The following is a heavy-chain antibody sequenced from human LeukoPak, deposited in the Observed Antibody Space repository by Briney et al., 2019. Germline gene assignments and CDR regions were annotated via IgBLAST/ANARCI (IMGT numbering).Heavy chain of an antibody. CDR1: GYTFTGYY. CDR3: ATDGGNSEGAFDY. Sequence: GASVKVSCKASGYTFTGYYMHWVRQAPGQGLEWMGWINPNSGGTNYAQKFQGRVTMTRDTSISTAYMELSSLGSEDTAVCYCATDGGNSEGAFDYWGQGTLVTVSS. V-gene: IGHV1-2*02. J-gene: IGHJ4*02. CDR2: INPNSGGT. D-gene: IGHD4-23*01.